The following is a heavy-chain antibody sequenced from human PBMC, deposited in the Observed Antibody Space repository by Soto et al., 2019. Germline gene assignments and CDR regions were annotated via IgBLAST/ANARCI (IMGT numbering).Heavy chain of an antibody. J-gene: IGHJ3*02. CDR3: AKDRGSSGHNAFEI. CDR2: ISWNSGSI. V-gene: IGHV3-9*01. Sequence: EVQLVESGGGLVQPGRSLRLSCAASGFTFDDYAMHWVRQAPGKGLEWVSGISWNSGSIGYADSVKGRFTISRDNAKNSLYLQMNSLRAEDTALDYCAKDRGSSGHNAFEIWGQGTMVTVAS. D-gene: IGHD6-13*01. CDR1: GFTFDDYA.